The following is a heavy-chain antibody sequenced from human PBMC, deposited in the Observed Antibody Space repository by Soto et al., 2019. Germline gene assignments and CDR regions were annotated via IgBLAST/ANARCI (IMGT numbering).Heavy chain of an antibody. Sequence: SETLSRTCAVSGGSISSNVWWSWVRQPPGKGLEWIGEIYHSGSANFNPSLKSRVTMSVDTFKNQFSLKLNSVTAADTAMYYCARDAAVPGETDRFDYWGQGTLVTVSS. CDR1: GGSISSNVW. CDR3: ARDAAVPGETDRFDY. CDR2: IYHSGSA. V-gene: IGHV4-4*02. D-gene: IGHD6-19*01. J-gene: IGHJ4*02.